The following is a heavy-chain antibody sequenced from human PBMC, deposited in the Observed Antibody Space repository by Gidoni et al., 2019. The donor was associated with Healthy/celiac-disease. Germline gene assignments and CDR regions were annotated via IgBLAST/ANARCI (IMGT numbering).Heavy chain of an antibody. CDR1: GGSISSGRYY. D-gene: IGHD6-19*01. J-gene: IGHJ4*02. CDR2: IYTSGST. CDR3: ARGDSSGWVRDY. Sequence: QVQLQESDPGLVKPSQTLSLTCTVPGGSISSGRYYWSWIRQPAGKGLEWIGRIYTSGSTNYNPSLKSRVTISVDTSKNQFSLKLSSVTAADTAVYYCARGDSSGWVRDYWGQGTLVTVSS. V-gene: IGHV4-61*02.